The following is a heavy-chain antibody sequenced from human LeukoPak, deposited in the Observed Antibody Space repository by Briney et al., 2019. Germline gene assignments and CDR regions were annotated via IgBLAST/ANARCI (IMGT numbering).Heavy chain of an antibody. CDR2: IIPILGIA. CDR3: ARGIALRFLEWLPPDAFDI. Sequence: SVKVSCKASGGTFGSYAISWVRQAPGQGLEWMGRIIPILGIANYAQKFQGRVTITADKSTSTAYMELSSLRSEDTAVYYCARGIALRFLEWLPPDAFDIWGQGTMVTVSS. J-gene: IGHJ3*02. D-gene: IGHD3-3*01. CDR1: GGTFGSYA. V-gene: IGHV1-69*04.